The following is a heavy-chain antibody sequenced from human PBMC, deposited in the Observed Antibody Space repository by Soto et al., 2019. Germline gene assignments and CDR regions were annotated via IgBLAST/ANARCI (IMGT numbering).Heavy chain of an antibody. CDR3: ARFDSSGYYYDVY. CDR1: GFTFSSYW. D-gene: IGHD3-22*01. Sequence: GGSLRLSCAASGFTFSSYWMSWVRQAPGKGLEWVANIKQDGSEKYYVDSVKGRFTISRDNAKNSLYLQMNSLRAEDTAVYYCARFDSSGYYYDVYWGQGTLVTVSS. J-gene: IGHJ4*02. V-gene: IGHV3-7*01. CDR2: IKQDGSEK.